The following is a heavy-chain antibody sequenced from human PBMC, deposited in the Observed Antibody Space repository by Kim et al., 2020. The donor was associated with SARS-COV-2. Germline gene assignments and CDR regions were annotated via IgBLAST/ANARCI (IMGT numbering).Heavy chain of an antibody. Sequence: GESLKISCKGSGYSFTSYWIGWVRQMPGKGLEWMGIIYPGDSDTRYSPSFQGQVTISADKSISTAYLQWSSLKASDTAMYYCARLNNYCSGGSCLSPYYYYGMDVWGQGTTVTVSS. CDR2: IYPGDSDT. V-gene: IGHV5-51*01. CDR1: GYSFTSYW. D-gene: IGHD2-15*01. J-gene: IGHJ6*02. CDR3: ARLNNYCSGGSCLSPYYYYGMDV.